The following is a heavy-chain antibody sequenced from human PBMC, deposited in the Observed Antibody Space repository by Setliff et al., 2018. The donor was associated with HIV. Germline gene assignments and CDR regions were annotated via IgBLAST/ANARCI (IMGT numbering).Heavy chain of an antibody. J-gene: IGHJ4*02. V-gene: IGHV3-66*01. Sequence: GESLTISCAASGFTVSSNYMSWVRQAPGKGLEWVSLIYSGGSTYYADSVKGRFTISRDNSKNTLYLQMNSLRAEDTAVYYCARGLLYSSDYYFDYWGQGTLVTVSS. CDR2: IYSGGST. CDR1: GFTVSSNY. CDR3: ARGLLYSSDYYFDY. D-gene: IGHD6-19*01.